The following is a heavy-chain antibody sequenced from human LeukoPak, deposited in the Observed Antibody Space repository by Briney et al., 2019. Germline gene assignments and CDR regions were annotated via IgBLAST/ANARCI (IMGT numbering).Heavy chain of an antibody. J-gene: IGHJ4*02. CDR2: IYYSGST. CDR1: GGSISSYY. D-gene: IGHD3-22*01. V-gene: IGHV4-59*01. Sequence: KTSETLSLTCTVSGGSISSYYWSWIRQPPGKGLEWIGYIYYSGSTNYNPSLKSRVTISVDTSKNQFSLKLSSVTAADTAVYYCARDILHYDNVWGQGTLVTVSS. CDR3: ARDILHYDNV.